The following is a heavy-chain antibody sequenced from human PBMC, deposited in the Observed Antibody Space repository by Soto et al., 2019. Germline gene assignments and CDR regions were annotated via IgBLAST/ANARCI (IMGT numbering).Heavy chain of an antibody. CDR1: GFTFSSYS. CDR3: SRGAYLNWFDP. Sequence: GALRLSCAASGFTFSSYSMNWVRQAPGKGLEWVSYISSSSSTIYYAGSVKGRFTISRDNAKNSLYLQMNSLRAEDTAVYYCSRGAYLNWFDPWGQGTLVTVSS. J-gene: IGHJ5*02. CDR2: ISSSSSTI. V-gene: IGHV3-48*01.